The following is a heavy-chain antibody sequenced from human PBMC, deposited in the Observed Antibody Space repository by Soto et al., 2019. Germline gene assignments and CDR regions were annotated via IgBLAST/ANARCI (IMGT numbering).Heavy chain of an antibody. CDR2: ISGSGGST. J-gene: IGHJ6*03. CDR3: AKGAYYYGSGSYSGYYYYYMDV. V-gene: IGHV3-23*01. Sequence: PGWSLRLSCAASGITFSSYAMSWVRQAPGNGLECASAISGSGGSTYYADSVKGRFTISRDNSKNTLYLQMNSLRAEDTAVYYCAKGAYYYGSGSYSGYYYYYMDVWGNGTTVTVSS. CDR1: GITFSSYA. D-gene: IGHD3-10*01.